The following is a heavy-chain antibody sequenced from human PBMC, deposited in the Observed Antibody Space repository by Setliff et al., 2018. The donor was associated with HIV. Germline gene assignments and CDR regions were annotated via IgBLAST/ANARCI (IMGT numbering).Heavy chain of an antibody. J-gene: IGHJ6*02. CDR1: GFSFSDFV. CDR2: ISHDGLST. CDR3: ARPTNIDTLYYGSQTFYMYYYGLDV. Sequence: GGSLRLSCAASGFSFSDFVMHWVRQAPGKGLEWVSRISHDGLSTSYADSVKGRFSISRDNAKNSLYLQMNSLRADDTAVYFCARPTNIDTLYYGSQTFYMYYYGLDVWGQGTTVTVSS. V-gene: IGHV3-74*01. D-gene: IGHD1-26*01.